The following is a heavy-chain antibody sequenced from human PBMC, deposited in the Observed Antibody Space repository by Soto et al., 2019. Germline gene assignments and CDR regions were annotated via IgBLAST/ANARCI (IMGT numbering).Heavy chain of an antibody. J-gene: IGHJ2*01. Sequence: GGSLRLSCAASGFTFSSYAMSWVRQAPGKGLEWVSAISGSGGSTYYADSVKGRFTISRDNSKNTLYLQMNSLRAEDTVVYYCAKTSWSSIAARAVFSYWYFDLWGRGTLVTVSS. CDR1: GFTFSSYA. CDR2: ISGSGGST. D-gene: IGHD6-6*01. CDR3: AKTSWSSIAARAVFSYWYFDL. V-gene: IGHV3-23*01.